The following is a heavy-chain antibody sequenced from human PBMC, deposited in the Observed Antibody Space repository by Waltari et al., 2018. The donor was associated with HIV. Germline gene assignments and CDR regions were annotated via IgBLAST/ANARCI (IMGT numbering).Heavy chain of an antibody. J-gene: IGHJ4*02. CDR2: INHIGST. CDR3: ARVVMGESSDWSYYFDY. V-gene: IGHV4-34*01. Sequence: QVQLQQWGAGLLKPSETLSLTCAVYGGSFTGYSWTWIRQPPGKGLEWIGEINHIGSTNYKLSLESRVTISVDTSKNQFSLKLSSVTAADTAVYYCARVVMGESSDWSYYFDYWGQGTLVTVSS. CDR1: GGSFTGYS. D-gene: IGHD6-19*01.